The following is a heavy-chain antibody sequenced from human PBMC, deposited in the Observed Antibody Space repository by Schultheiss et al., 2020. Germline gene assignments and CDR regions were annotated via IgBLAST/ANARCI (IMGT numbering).Heavy chain of an antibody. V-gene: IGHV4-38-2*01. CDR3: ALSSSWFNWFDP. D-gene: IGHD6-13*01. Sequence: SETLSLTCAVYGGSFSGYYWGWIRQPPGKGLEWIGSIYHSGSTYYNPSLKSRVTISVDTSKNQFSLKLSSVTAADTAVYYCALSSSWFNWFDPWGQGTLVTVSS. CDR2: IYHSGST. CDR1: GGSFSGYY. J-gene: IGHJ5*02.